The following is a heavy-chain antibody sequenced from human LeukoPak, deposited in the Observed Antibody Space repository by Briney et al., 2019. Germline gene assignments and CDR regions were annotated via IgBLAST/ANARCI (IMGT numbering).Heavy chain of an antibody. CDR1: GYPFKTYG. J-gene: IGHJ6*02. V-gene: IGHV1-18*01. CDR3: AREIIPAALTGAYGMDV. D-gene: IGHD2-2*01. CDR2: ISIYHGNT. Sequence: ASVKVSRKASGYPFKTYGISWVRQAPGEGLEWMGWISIYHGNTHYAQRFQGRVTLTTDTSTSTAYMELITLRSDDTGVYYCAREIIPAALTGAYGMDVWGQGTTVTVSS.